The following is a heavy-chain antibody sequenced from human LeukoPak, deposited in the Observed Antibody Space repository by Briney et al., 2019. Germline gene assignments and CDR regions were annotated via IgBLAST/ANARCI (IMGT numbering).Heavy chain of an antibody. V-gene: IGHV1-69*06. CDR2: IFLIFGTA. Sequence: SVKVSCKDSGGTFSSYAISWVRQAPGQGLEWMGGIFLIFGTANFAQKFQGRVTITADKSTSTAYMELSSLRSEDTAVYYCARGGTTGTTKSRFDPWGQGALVTVSS. J-gene: IGHJ5*02. D-gene: IGHD1-1*01. CDR3: ARGGTTGTTKSRFDP. CDR1: GGTFSSYA.